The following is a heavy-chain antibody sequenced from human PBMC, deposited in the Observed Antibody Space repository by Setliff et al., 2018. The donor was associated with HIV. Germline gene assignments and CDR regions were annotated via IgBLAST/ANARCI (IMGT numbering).Heavy chain of an antibody. CDR3: VRWGLPYGIDA. D-gene: IGHD3-16*01. V-gene: IGHV3-7*01. J-gene: IGHJ4*02. CDR2: IKPDGSSK. Sequence: GGSLRLSCAASGFTFSTFWMGWVRPAPGKGREWVAHIKPDGSSKKYVDSVKGRFTISRDNAKDSLYLQMHSLRAEDTAVYYCVRWGLPYGIDAWGQGTLVTVSS. CDR1: GFTFSTFW.